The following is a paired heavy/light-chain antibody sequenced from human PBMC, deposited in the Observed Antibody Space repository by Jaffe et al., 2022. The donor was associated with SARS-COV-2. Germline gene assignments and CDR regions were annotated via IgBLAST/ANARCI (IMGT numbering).Heavy chain of an antibody. CDR2: ISYDGSNK. J-gene: IGHJ6*02. CDR1: GFTFSSYA. D-gene: IGHD3-22*01. Sequence: QVQLVESGGGVVQPGRSLRLSCAASGFTFSSYAMHWVRQAPGKGLEWVAAISYDGSNKYYTDSVKGRFTISRDNSKNTLYLQMNSLRAEDTAVYYCAKDYDSSDYRPPGEYYGLDVWGQGATVTVSS. CDR3: AKDYDSSDYRPPGEYYGLDV. V-gene: IGHV3-30*18.
Light chain of an antibody. CDR3: QLWDSSTVV. CDR2: RDS. J-gene: IGLJ2*01. V-gene: IGLV3-9*01. Sequence: SYELTQPISVSVALGQTARITCGGNNIGNKNVHWYHQKPGQAPVLVIYRDSNRPSGIPERFSGSNSGNTATLTISRAQAGDEADYYCQLWDSSTVVFGGGTKLTVL. CDR1: NIGNKN.